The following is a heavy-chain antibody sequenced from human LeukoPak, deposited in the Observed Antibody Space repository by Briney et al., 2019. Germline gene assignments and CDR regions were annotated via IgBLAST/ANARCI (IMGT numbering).Heavy chain of an antibody. Sequence: GGSLRLSCAASGFTFSSFPMHWVRQAPGKGLEWVAVIWSDGTNQYYADSVKGRFTISRDDSGNTVYLQMNSLRPEDTGVYYCAKDAQRGSDYSNSLEYWGQGTPVTVST. CDR2: IWSDGTNQ. D-gene: IGHD4-11*01. V-gene: IGHV3-33*06. CDR1: GFTFSSFP. CDR3: AKDAQRGSDYSNSLEY. J-gene: IGHJ4*02.